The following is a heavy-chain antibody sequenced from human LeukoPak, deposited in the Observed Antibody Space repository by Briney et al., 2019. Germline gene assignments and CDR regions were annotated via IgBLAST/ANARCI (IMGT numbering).Heavy chain of an antibody. CDR1: GGSISSYY. CDR2: TYYSGST. CDR3: ARHPTHCSGGSCLDY. V-gene: IGHV4-59*08. J-gene: IGHJ4*02. D-gene: IGHD2-15*01. Sequence: KASETLSLTCTVSGGSISSYYWSWTRQPPGKGLEWIGYTYYSGSTNYNPSLKSRVTISVDTSKNQFSLKLSSVTAADTAVYYCARHPTHCSGGSCLDYWGQGTLVTVSS.